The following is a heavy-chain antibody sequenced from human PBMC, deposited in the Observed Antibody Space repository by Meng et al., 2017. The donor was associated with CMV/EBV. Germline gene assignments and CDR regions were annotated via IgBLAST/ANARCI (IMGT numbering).Heavy chain of an antibody. CDR3: ARFDNWKACFDY. CDR1: GGSFSGYY. D-gene: IGHD1-20*01. J-gene: IGHJ4*02. V-gene: IGHV4-34*01. Sequence: SETLSLTCAVYGGSFSGYYWSWIRQPPGKGLEWIGEINHGGSTNYNPSLKSRVTISVDTSKNQFSLKLSSVTAADTAVYYCARFDNWKACFDYWGQGTLVTVSS. CDR2: INHGGST.